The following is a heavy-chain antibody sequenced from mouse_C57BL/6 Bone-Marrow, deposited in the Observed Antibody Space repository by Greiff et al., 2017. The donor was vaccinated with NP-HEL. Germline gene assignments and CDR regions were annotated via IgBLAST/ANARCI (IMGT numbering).Heavy chain of an antibody. CDR3: ARSYYYGSSYGWFAY. D-gene: IGHD1-1*01. J-gene: IGHJ3*01. V-gene: IGHV1-66*01. CDR2: IYPGSGNT. Sequence: QVQLQQSGPELVKPGASVKISCKASGYSFTSYYIHWVKQRPGQGLEWIGWIYPGSGNTKYNEKFKGKATLTADTSSSTAYMQLSNLTSEDSAVYYCARSYYYGSSYGWFAYWGQGTLVAVST. CDR1: GYSFTSYY.